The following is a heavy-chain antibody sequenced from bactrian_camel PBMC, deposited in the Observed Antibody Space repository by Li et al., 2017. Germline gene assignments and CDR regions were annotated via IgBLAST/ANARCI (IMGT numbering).Heavy chain of an antibody. D-gene: IGHD2*01. CDR2: INSGDNT. J-gene: IGHJ6*01. Sequence: VQLVESGGGLVQPGGSLRLSCAASGFTFSSYDMSWVRQAPGKGLEWVSAINSGDNTYYADSVKGRFTVSRDNAKNTLYLQMNSLKTEDTAVYYCAIADRYGRYGWYVVRAFGYWGQGTQVT. CDR1: GFTFSSYD. CDR3: AIADRYGRYGWYVVRAFGY. V-gene: IGHV3S40*01.